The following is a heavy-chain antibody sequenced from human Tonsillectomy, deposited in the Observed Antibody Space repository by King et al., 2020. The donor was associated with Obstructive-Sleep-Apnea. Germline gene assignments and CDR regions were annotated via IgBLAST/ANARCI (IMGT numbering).Heavy chain of an antibody. J-gene: IGHJ4*02. CDR1: GFTFGDYA. Sequence: VQLVESGGGLVQPGRSLRLSCTASGFTFGDYAMSWFRQAPGKGLEWVGFIRSKAYGGTTEYAASVKGRFTISRDDSKSIAYLQMNSLKTEDKAVYYCTRGWGYSYDNFDYWGQGTLVTVSS. CDR3: TRGWGYSYDNFDY. D-gene: IGHD5-18*01. V-gene: IGHV3-49*03. CDR2: IRSKAYGGTT.